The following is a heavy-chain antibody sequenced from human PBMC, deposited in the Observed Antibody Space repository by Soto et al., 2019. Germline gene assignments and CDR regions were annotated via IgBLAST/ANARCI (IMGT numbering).Heavy chain of an antibody. Sequence: PGESLKISCKGSGYSFTNYWIGWVRQMPGKGLEWMGIIYPGDSDTRYSPSFQGQVTISADKSISTAYLQWSSLKASDTAMYYCARHGSRGSSSQPYYYYAMEVWGQGTTVTVSS. CDR2: IYPGDSDT. CDR3: ARHGSRGSSSQPYYYYAMEV. D-gene: IGHD6-6*01. V-gene: IGHV5-51*01. J-gene: IGHJ6*02. CDR1: GYSFTNYW.